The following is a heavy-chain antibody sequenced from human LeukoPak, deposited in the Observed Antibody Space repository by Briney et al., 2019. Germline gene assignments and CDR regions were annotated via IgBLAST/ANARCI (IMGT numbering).Heavy chain of an antibody. D-gene: IGHD5-24*01. J-gene: IGHJ3*02. CDR2: IYYSGST. CDR1: GGSISSYY. V-gene: IGHV4-59*01. CDR3: ARCGDGYNSHAFDI. Sequence: PSETLSLTCTVSGGSISSYYWSWIRQPPGKGLEWIGYIYYSGSTNYNPSLKSRVTISVDTSKNQFSLKLSSVTAADTAVYYCARCGDGYNSHAFDIWGQGTMVTVSS.